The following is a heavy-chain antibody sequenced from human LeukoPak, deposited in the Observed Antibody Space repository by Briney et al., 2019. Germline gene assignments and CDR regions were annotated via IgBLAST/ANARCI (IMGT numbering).Heavy chain of an antibody. CDR3: ARRSDSSGYPYYFDY. CDR2: IIPIFGTA. V-gene: IGHV1-69*01. D-gene: IGHD3-22*01. CDR1: GGTFSSYA. J-gene: IGHJ4*02. Sequence: SVKVSCKASGGTFSSYAISWVRQAPGQGLEWMGGIIPIFGTANYAQKFQGRVTITADESTSTAYLELSSLRSEDTAVYYCARRSDSSGYPYYFDYWGQGTLVTVSS.